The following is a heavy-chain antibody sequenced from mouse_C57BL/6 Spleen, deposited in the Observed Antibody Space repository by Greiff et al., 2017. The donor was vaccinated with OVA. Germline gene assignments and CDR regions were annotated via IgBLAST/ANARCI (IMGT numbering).Heavy chain of an antibody. D-gene: IGHD2-5*01. V-gene: IGHV5-6*01. CDR1: GFTFSSYG. CDR3: ARQGTIVTHWYFDV. Sequence: EVQGVESGGDLVKPGGSLKLSCAASGFTFSSYGMSWVRQTPDKRLEWVATISSGGSYTYYPDSVKGRFTISRDNAKNTLYLQMSSLKSEDTAMYYCARQGTIVTHWYFDVWGTGTTVTVSS. CDR2: ISSGGSYT. J-gene: IGHJ1*03.